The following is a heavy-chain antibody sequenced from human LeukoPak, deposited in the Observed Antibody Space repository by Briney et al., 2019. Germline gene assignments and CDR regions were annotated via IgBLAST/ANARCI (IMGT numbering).Heavy chain of an antibody. Sequence: PGRSLRLSCAASGFNFDQYAMFWVRQGLGKGLEWVTGITWNSGTIAYADSVKGRFTISRDNAKSSLYLQMNSLRTEDTALYYCVRSVGSDWGHFDFRGQGTLVTVSS. CDR2: ITWNSGTI. CDR1: GFNFDQYA. CDR3: VRSVGSDWGHFDF. J-gene: IGHJ4*02. D-gene: IGHD7-27*01. V-gene: IGHV3-9*01.